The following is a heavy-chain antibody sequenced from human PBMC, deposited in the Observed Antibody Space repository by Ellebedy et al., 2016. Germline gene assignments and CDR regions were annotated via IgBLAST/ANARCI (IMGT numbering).Heavy chain of an antibody. J-gene: IGHJ4*02. V-gene: IGHV3-23*01. Sequence: GESLKISXTASELNLGNYFMSWVRQAPGKGLEWVSTINGGGYTTYFADSVRGRFAISRDIPKNTVYLQMNRLRAEDTAVYYCRQGHYANYWGQGTLVTVSS. CDR3: RQGHYANY. CDR1: ELNLGNYF. CDR2: INGGGYTT. D-gene: IGHD4-17*01.